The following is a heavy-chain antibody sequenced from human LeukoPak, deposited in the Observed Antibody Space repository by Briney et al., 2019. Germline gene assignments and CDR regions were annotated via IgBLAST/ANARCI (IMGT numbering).Heavy chain of an antibody. CDR1: GGSISSSSYY. J-gene: IGHJ4*02. CDR3: AYSTVVTRGYY. Sequence: PSETLSLTCTVSGGSISSSSYYWSWIRQPLGKGLEWIGEINHSGSTKYNPSLKSRVTISVDTSKNQFSLKLSSVTAADTAVYYCAYSTVVTRGYYWGQGTLVTVSS. D-gene: IGHD4-23*01. V-gene: IGHV4-39*07. CDR2: INHSGST.